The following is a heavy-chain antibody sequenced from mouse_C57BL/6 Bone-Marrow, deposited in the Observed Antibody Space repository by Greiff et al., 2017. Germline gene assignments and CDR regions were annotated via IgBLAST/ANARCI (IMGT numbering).Heavy chain of an antibody. V-gene: IGHV1-52*01. D-gene: IGHD1-1*01. CDR3: AREYYGSMDY. CDR1: GYTFTSYW. Sequence: QVQLQQSGAELVRPGSSVTLSCKASGYTFTSYWMHWVKQRPIQGLEWIGNIDPSDSETHYNQKFKDKATLTVDKSSSTAYMQLSSLTSEDSAVYYCAREYYGSMDYWGQGTSVTVSS. CDR2: IDPSDSET. J-gene: IGHJ4*01.